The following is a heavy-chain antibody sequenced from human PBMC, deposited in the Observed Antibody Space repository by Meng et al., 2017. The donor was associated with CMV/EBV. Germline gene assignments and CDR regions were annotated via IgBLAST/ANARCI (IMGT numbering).Heavy chain of an antibody. CDR2: INPNSGGT. CDR1: GDTFSKYV. CDR3: ARDPPVRSYYDFWSGFYLQNYYYGMDV. Sequence: ASVKVSCKASGDTFSKYVTSWVRQAPGQGLEWMGWINPNSGGTNYAQKFQGRVTMTRDTSISTAYMELSRLRSDDTAVYYCARDPPVRSYYDFWSGFYLQNYYYGMDVWGQGTTVTVSS. D-gene: IGHD3-3*01. J-gene: IGHJ6*02. V-gene: IGHV1-2*02.